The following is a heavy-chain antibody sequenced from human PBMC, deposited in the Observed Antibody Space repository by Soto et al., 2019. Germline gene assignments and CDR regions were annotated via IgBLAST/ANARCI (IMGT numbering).Heavy chain of an antibody. CDR3: TRGDYSRSFDP. J-gene: IGHJ5*02. CDR2: IYHSEST. Sequence: QLQLQESGSGLVKPSQTLSLTCAVSGGSISSGGYSWSWIRQPPGKGLEWIGYIYHSESTSYSPSLKSRVTISVDRSKNQFSLKLSSVTAADTAVYYCTRGDYSRSFDPWGQGTLVTVSS. D-gene: IGHD4-4*01. V-gene: IGHV4-30-2*01. CDR1: GGSISSGGYS.